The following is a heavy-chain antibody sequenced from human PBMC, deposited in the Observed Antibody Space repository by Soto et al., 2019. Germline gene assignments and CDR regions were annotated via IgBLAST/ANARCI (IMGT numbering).Heavy chain of an antibody. CDR3: AKRGSSTSKD. Sequence: GGSLRLSCAGSGFTFNSYAMSWVRQAPGKGLEWVSTISDSGGSTYYADSVKGRFTISRDNSKNTLYLQMNSLRAEDTAVYYCAKRGSSTSKDWGQGTLVTVSS. V-gene: IGHV3-23*01. CDR2: ISDSGGST. J-gene: IGHJ4*02. CDR1: GFTFNSYA. D-gene: IGHD2-2*01.